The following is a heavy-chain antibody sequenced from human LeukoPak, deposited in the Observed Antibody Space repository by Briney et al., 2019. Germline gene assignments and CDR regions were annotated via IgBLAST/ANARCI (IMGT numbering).Heavy chain of an antibody. Sequence: SETLSLTCTVSGGSISSYYWSWIRQPPGKGLEWIGYIYTSGSTNYNPSLKSRVTISVDTSKNQFSLKLSSVTAADTAVYYCARFVAVAATWWFDPWGQGTLVTVSS. CDR2: IYTSGST. CDR3: ARFVAVAATWWFDP. D-gene: IGHD6-13*01. V-gene: IGHV4-4*09. J-gene: IGHJ5*02. CDR1: GGSISSYY.